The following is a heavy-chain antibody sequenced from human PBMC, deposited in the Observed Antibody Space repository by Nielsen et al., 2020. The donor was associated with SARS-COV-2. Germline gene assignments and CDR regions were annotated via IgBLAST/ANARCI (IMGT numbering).Heavy chain of an antibody. J-gene: IGHJ3*02. D-gene: IGHD3-10*01. CDR3: ARIDGSGSSDAFDI. V-gene: IGHV3-21*04. CDR1: GFTFSSYS. Sequence: GGSLRLSCAASGFTFSSYSMNWVRQAPGKGLEWVSSISSSSSYIYYADSVKGRFTISRDNAKNSLYLQMNSLRAEDTAVYYCARIDGSGSSDAFDIWGQGTMVTVSS. CDR2: ISSSSSYI.